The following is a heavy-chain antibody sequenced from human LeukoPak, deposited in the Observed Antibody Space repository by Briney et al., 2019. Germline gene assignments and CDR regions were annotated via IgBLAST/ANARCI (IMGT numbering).Heavy chain of an antibody. CDR3: ATGDSSGYKPTDY. V-gene: IGHV4-39*07. CDR2: ISHTGTT. Sequence: PSETLSLTCAVSGASITIPDYYWGWIRLPPGKGLEWIGTISHTGTTYYNPSLQSRVSISVDKSRNQFSLKLSSVTAADTAVYYCATGDSSGYKPTDYWGQGTLVTVSS. D-gene: IGHD3-22*01. J-gene: IGHJ4*02. CDR1: GASITIPDYY.